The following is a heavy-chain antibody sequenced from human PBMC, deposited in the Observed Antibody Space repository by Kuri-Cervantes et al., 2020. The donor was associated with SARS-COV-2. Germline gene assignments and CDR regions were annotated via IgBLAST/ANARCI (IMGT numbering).Heavy chain of an antibody. CDR2: IYYSGST. Sequence: GSLRLSCIVSGVAIDSNSYYWVWIRQAPGKGLEWIGGIYYSGSTYHNPSLKGRVTMSADTSKNQFSLKLTSVTAADTAVYYCAKGDGRYYDSSGYYYYYYYYMDVWGKGTTVTVSS. CDR1: GVAIDSNSYY. CDR3: AKGDGRYYDSSGYYYYYYYYMDV. J-gene: IGHJ6*03. D-gene: IGHD3-22*01. V-gene: IGHV4-39*01.